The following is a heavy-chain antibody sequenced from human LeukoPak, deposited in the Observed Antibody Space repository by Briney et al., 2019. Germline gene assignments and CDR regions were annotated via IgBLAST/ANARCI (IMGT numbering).Heavy chain of an antibody. D-gene: IGHD3-10*01. V-gene: IGHV4-34*01. Sequence: SETLSLTCAVYGGSFRGYYWSWIRQPPGKGLEWIGEINHTGSTNYNPSLKSRVTISVDTSKNQFSLKLSSVTAADTAVYYCARSVNGSGSNFDYWGQGTLVTVSS. CDR2: INHTGST. CDR3: ARSVNGSGSNFDY. J-gene: IGHJ4*02. CDR1: GGSFRGYY.